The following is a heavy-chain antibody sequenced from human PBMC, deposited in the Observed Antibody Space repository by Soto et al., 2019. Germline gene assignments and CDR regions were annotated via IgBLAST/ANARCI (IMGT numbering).Heavy chain of an antibody. J-gene: IGHJ4*02. CDR1: GFTFSSYA. CDR2: ISGSGGST. CDR3: AKSPNYYDSSGYFDY. D-gene: IGHD3-22*01. Sequence: PGGSLRLSCAASGFTFSSYAMSWVRQAPGKGLEWVSAISGSGGSTYYADFVKGRFTISRDNSKNTLYLQMNSLRAEDTAVYYCAKSPNYYDSSGYFDYWGQGILVTVSS. V-gene: IGHV3-23*01.